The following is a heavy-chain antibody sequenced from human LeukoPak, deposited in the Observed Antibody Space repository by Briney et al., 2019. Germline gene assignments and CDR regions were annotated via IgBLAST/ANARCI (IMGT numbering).Heavy chain of an antibody. Sequence: GGPLRLSCVASGFTFGSYGMSWVRQAPGKGLEWVSVIYSGGSTYYADSVKGRFTISRDNSKNTLYLQMNSLRAEDTAVYYCARDGPLRAFDIWGQGTMVTVSS. CDR2: IYSGGST. CDR3: ARDGPLRAFDI. J-gene: IGHJ3*02. V-gene: IGHV3-66*01. CDR1: GFTFGSYG.